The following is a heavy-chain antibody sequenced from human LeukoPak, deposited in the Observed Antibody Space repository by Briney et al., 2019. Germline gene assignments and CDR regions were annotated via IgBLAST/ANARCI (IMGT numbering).Heavy chain of an antibody. CDR3: ARGNPMYYYDSSGYYYRYYFDY. CDR2: IYHSGST. V-gene: IGHV4-30-2*01. D-gene: IGHD3-22*01. Sequence: PSETLSLTCAVSGGSISSGGYSWSWIRQPPGKGLEWIGYIYHSGSTYYNPSLKSRVTISVDRSKNQFSLKLSSVTAADTAVYYCARGNPMYYYDSSGYYYRYYFDYWGQGTLVTVSS. J-gene: IGHJ4*02. CDR1: GGSISSGGYS.